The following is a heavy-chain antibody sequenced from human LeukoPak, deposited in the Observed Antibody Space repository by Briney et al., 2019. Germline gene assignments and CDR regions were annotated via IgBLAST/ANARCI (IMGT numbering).Heavy chain of an antibody. J-gene: IGHJ4*02. V-gene: IGHV3-23*01. CDR3: ARATAPSYDSSGYYY. D-gene: IGHD3-22*01. Sequence: GGSLRLSCAASGFTFSSYAMSWVRQAPEKGLEWVSTISGSGGGTYYADSVKGRFTISRDNFKNTLYLQMNSLRAEDTAVYYCARATAPSYDSSGYYYWGQGTLVTVSS. CDR1: GFTFSSYA. CDR2: ISGSGGGT.